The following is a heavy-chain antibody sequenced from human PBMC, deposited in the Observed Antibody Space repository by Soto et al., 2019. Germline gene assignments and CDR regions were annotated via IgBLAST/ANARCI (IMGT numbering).Heavy chain of an antibody. Sequence: PGGSLRLSCAASGFTFSSYGMHWVRQAPGKGLEWVAVIWYDGSNKYYADSVKGRFTISRDNSKNTLYLQMNSLRAEDTAVYYCARDTEMAPIPWFDPWGQGTLVTVYS. CDR2: IWYDGSNK. CDR3: ARDTEMAPIPWFDP. CDR1: GFTFSSYG. V-gene: IGHV3-33*01. J-gene: IGHJ5*02. D-gene: IGHD4-17*01.